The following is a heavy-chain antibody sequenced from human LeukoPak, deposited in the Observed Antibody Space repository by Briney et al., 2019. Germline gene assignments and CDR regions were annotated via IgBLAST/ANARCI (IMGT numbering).Heavy chain of an antibody. CDR2: IYYSGST. V-gene: IGHV4-59*01. Sequence: SETLSLTCAVYGGSFSGFYWSWIRQPPGKGLEWIGYIYYSGSTNYNPSLKSRVTMSVDTSKNQFSLKLSSVTAADMAVYYCARVKGSYLQFDYWGQGTLVTVSS. D-gene: IGHD3-10*01. CDR3: ARVKGSYLQFDY. J-gene: IGHJ4*02. CDR1: GGSFSGFY.